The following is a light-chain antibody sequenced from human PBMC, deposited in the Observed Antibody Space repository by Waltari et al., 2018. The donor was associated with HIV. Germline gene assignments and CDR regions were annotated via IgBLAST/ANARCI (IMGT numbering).Light chain of an antibody. J-gene: IGLJ2*01. V-gene: IGLV1-44*01. CDR3: AAWDDSLNGPV. CDR2: TNI. CDR1: SSNIGSNT. Sequence: QSVLTQPPSASGTPGQRVTISCSGSSSNIGSNTVNWYQQLPGTAPKLLIYTNIQRPSGVPDRCSGSKSGTSASLAISGLQSEDEADYYCAAWDDSLNGPVFGGGTKLTVL.